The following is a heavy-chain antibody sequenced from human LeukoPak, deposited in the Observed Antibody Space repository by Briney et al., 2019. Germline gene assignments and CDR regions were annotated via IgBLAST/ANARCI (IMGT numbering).Heavy chain of an antibody. CDR1: GFTFSSYA. V-gene: IGHV3-23*01. D-gene: IGHD5-18*01. J-gene: IGHJ5*02. CDR2: ISGSGGST. CDR3: AKDLGLSYGYYTSSSFDP. Sequence: GGSLRLSCAASGFTFSSYAMNWVCQAPGKGLERVSGISGSGGSTYYADSVKGRFTISRDNSKNTLYLQMNSLRAEDTAVYYCAKDLGLSYGYYTSSSFDPWGQGTLVTVSS.